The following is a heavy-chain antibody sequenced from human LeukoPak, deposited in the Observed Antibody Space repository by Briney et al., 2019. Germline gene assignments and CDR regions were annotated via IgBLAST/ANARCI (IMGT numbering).Heavy chain of an antibody. Sequence: ASVKVSCKVSGYTLTELSMHWVRQAPGKGLEWMGGFDPEDGETIYAQKFQGRVTMTEDTSTDTAYMELSSLRSEDTAVYYCATVSNGILSSSWSPRFFDYRGQGTLVTVSS. CDR1: GYTLTELS. CDR2: FDPEDGET. J-gene: IGHJ4*02. CDR3: ATVSNGILSSSWSPRFFDY. V-gene: IGHV1-24*01. D-gene: IGHD6-13*01.